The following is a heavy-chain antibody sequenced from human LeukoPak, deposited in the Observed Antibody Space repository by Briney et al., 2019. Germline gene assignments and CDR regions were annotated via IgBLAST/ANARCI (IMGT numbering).Heavy chain of an antibody. J-gene: IGHJ6*02. CDR1: GFTFSSYW. CDR2: IKQDGSEK. Sequence: GGSLRLSCAASGFTFSSYWMSWVRQAPGKGLEWVANIKQDGSEKYYVDSVKGRFTISRDNAKNSLYLQMNSLRAEDTAVYYCARESRYFDWFPIMNVWGQGTTVTVSS. V-gene: IGHV3-7*01. D-gene: IGHD3-9*01. CDR3: ARESRYFDWFPIMNV.